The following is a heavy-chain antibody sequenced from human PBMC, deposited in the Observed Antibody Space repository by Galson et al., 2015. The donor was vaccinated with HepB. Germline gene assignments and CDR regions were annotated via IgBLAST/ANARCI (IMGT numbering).Heavy chain of an antibody. D-gene: IGHD1-1*01. J-gene: IGHJ1*01. V-gene: IGHV3-33*01. Sequence: SLRLSCAASGFSFSDYDMHWVRQTPGKGLEWVAVIWYDGTDKYYADSVKGRFTISRDNSKNTLFLQMNSLRAEDTAVYYCARDGVATTYSRGKHFQPWGQGTLVIVSS. CDR1: GFSFSDYD. CDR2: IWYDGTDK. CDR3: ARDGVATTYSRGKHFQP.